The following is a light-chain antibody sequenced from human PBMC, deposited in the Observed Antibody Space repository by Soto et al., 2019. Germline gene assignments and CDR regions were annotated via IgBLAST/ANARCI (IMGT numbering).Light chain of an antibody. CDR3: RSYTSSATWV. CDR1: SSDVGGYGY. CDR2: EVS. Sequence: QSALSQPASVSGSPGQSITISCTGTSSDVGGYGYVSWYQQHPGKAPKLMIYEVSDRPSGVSNRFSGFKSGNTASLTISGLQTEDEADYYCRSYTSSATWVFGGGTKLTVL. V-gene: IGLV2-14*01. J-gene: IGLJ3*02.